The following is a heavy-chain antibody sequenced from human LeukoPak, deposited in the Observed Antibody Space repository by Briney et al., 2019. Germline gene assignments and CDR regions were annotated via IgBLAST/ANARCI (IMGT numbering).Heavy chain of an antibody. D-gene: IGHD2-2*01. CDR1: GFTFSSYG. CDR3: ARDLGYCSSTSCYTYYYYMDV. J-gene: IGHJ6*03. V-gene: IGHV3-23*01. CDR2: ISGSGGST. Sequence: GGTLRLSCAASGFTFSSYGMSWVRQAPGKGLEWVSVISGSGGSTYYAASVKGRFTISRDNSKNTLYLQMNSLRAEDTAVYYCARDLGYCSSTSCYTYYYYMDVWGKGTTVTVSS.